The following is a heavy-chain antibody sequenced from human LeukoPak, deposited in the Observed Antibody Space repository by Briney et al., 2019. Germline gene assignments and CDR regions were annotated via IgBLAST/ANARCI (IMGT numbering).Heavy chain of an antibody. V-gene: IGHV4-59*01. J-gene: IGHJ4*02. CDR2: VYYTGIT. D-gene: IGHD1/OR15-1a*01. CDR1: GVSINTYF. CDR3: ASQLGGTTFH. Sequence: SETLSLTCTVSGVSINTYFWSWIRQPPGKGLEWIGYVYYTGITNYNPSLKSRVSISLDTSKNQFSLRLNSVTAAETAVYYCASQLGGTTFHWGQGTLVTVSS.